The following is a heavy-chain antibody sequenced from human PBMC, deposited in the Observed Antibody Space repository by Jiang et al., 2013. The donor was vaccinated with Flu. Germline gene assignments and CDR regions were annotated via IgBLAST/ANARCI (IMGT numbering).Heavy chain of an antibody. CDR2: IYYSGTT. J-gene: IGHJ2*01. D-gene: IGHD4-17*01. CDR3: ARHLVYSDNWYFDL. CDR1: GDSLSSYF. V-gene: IGHV4-59*08. Sequence: GSGLVKPSETLSLTCTVSGDSLSSYFWSWIRQPPGKGLEWIGYIYYSGTTNYNPSLQSRVTISVDTSKKQFSLKLTSVTAADTAVYYCARHLVYSDNWYFDLWGRGTLVTVSS.